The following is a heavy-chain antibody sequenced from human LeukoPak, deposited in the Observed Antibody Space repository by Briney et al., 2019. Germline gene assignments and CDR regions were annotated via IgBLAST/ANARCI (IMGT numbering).Heavy chain of an antibody. D-gene: IGHD3-22*01. J-gene: IGHJ4*02. Sequence: GGSLRLSCAASGFTVSSNYMSWVRQAPGKGLEWVSVIYSGGSTYYADSVTGRFTISRDNSKNTLYLQMNSLRAEDTAVYYCASSMYYYDSSGYYPDYWGQGTLVTVSS. CDR3: ASSMYYYDSSGYYPDY. CDR1: GFTVSSNY. V-gene: IGHV3-53*01. CDR2: IYSGGST.